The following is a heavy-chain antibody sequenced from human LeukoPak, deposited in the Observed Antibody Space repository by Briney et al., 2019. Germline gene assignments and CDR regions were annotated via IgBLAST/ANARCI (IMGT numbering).Heavy chain of an antibody. CDR2: IRNDGSNK. CDR3: AKDAPIGY. V-gene: IGHV3-30*02. J-gene: IGHJ4*02. D-gene: IGHD3-16*02. CDR1: GFPLSNYG. Sequence: SGGSLRPSCAASGFPLSNYGLHWVRQAPGKGLEGVACIRNDGSNKYYADSVKGRFTISRDNSENTLYLQMNSLRPEDTAVYYCAKDAPIGYWGQGTLVTVSS.